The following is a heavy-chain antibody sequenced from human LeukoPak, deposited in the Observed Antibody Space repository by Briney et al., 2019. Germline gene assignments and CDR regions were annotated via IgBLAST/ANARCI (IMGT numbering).Heavy chain of an antibody. CDR1: Y. CDR2: IYYSGST. D-gene: IGHD2-15*01. J-gene: IGHJ4*02. V-gene: IGHV4-39*07. Sequence: YMSWVRQAPGKGLEWIGSIYYSGSTYYNPSLKSRVTISVDTCKNQFSLKLSSVTAADTAVYYCARAAGGRGFLWGQGTLVTVSS. CDR3: ARAAGGRGFL.